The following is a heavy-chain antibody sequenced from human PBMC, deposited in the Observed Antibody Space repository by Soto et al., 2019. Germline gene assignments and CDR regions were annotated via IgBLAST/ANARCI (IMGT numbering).Heavy chain of an antibody. D-gene: IGHD1-26*01. J-gene: IGHJ4*02. V-gene: IGHV1-24*01. CDR3: ATGLVGSATFDY. CDR2: FDPEDGET. Sequence: ASVKVSCKVSGYPLTELSMHWVRQAPGKGLEWMGGFDPEDGETIYAQKFQGRVTMTEDTSTDTAYMELSSLRSADTAVYYCATGLVGSATFDYWGQGTLVTVSS. CDR1: GYPLTELS.